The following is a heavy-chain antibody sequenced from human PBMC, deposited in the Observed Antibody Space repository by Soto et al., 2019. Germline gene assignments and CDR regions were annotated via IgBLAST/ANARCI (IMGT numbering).Heavy chain of an antibody. CDR2: IYWDDDK. J-gene: IGHJ2*01. CDR3: AHRQATPIRYCSGGSCHKNWYFDL. V-gene: IGHV2-5*02. Sequence: QITLKESGPTLVKPTQTLTLTCTFSGFSLSTSGVGIDWIRQPPGKALEWLALIYWDDDKRYSPSLKSRLTITKDTSNNQVVLTMTNMDPVDTGTYYCAHRQATPIRYCSGGSCHKNWYFDLWGRGTLVTVSS. D-gene: IGHD2-15*01. CDR1: GFSLSTSGVG.